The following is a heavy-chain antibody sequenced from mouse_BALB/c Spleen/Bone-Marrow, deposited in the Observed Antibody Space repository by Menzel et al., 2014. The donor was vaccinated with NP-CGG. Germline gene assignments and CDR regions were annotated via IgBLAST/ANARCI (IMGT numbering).Heavy chain of an antibody. CDR3: ASLHYYGFFAY. CDR1: GVDFSIYW. D-gene: IGHD1-2*01. Sequence: AASGVDFSIYWMSWVRQAPGKGLEWIGEINPDSSTIIYTPSLKDKFIISRDNAKNTLYLQMSKVRSEDTALYYCASLHYYGFFAYWGQGTLVTVSA. J-gene: IGHJ3*01. CDR2: INPDSSTI. V-gene: IGHV4-1*02.